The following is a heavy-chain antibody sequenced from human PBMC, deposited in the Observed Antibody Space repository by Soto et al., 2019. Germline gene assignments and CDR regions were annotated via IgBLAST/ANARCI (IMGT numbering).Heavy chain of an antibody. CDR1: GYTFTSYA. Sequence: ASVKVSCKASGYTFTSYAMHWVRQAPGQRLEWMGWINAGNGNTKYSQKFQGRVTITRDTSASTAYMELSSLRSEDTAVYYCARDFGSGSYWELWGQGTLVTVSS. D-gene: IGHD3-10*01. CDR3: ARDFGSGSYWEL. J-gene: IGHJ4*02. V-gene: IGHV1-3*01. CDR2: INAGNGNT.